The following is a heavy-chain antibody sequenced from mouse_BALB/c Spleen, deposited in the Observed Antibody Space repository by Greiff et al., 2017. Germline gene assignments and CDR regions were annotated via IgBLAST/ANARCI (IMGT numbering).Heavy chain of an antibody. CDR1: GFTFSSYT. J-gene: IGHJ2*01. D-gene: IGHD2-3*01. CDR2: ISSGGSYT. CDR3: TRDDGYFDY. Sequence: EVHLVESGGGLVKPGGSLKLSCAASGFTFSSYTMSWVRQTPEKRLEWVATISSGGSYTYYPDSVKGRFTISRDNAKNTLYLQMSSLKSEDTAMYYCTRDDGYFDYWGQGTTLTVSS. V-gene: IGHV5-6-4*01.